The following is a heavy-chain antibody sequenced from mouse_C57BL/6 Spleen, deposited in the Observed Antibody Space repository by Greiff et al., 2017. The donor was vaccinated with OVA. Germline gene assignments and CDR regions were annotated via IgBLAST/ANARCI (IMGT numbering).Heavy chain of an antibody. CDR2: IYPGDGDT. CDR3: ARPTGGNFDY. Sequence: QVQLQQSGPELVKPGASVKISCKASGYAFSSSWMNWVKQRPGKGLEWIGRIYPGDGDTNYNGKFKGKATLTADKSSSTAYMQLSSLTSEDSAVYFCARPTGGNFDYWGKGTTLTVSS. V-gene: IGHV1-82*01. D-gene: IGHD1-1*01. J-gene: IGHJ2*01. CDR1: GYAFSSSW.